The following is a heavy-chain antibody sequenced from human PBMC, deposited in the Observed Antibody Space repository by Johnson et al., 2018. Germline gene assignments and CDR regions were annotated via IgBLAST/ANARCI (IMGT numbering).Heavy chain of an antibody. Sequence: EVQLVEAGGGLVQPGGSLRLCCAASGFTFSSYWMSWVRQAPGKGLEWVANIKQDGSEKYYVDSVKGRFTISRDNAKNSLYLQMNSLRAEDTAVYYFARARTVTYDAFDIWGQGTMVTVSS. D-gene: IGHD4-17*01. CDR3: ARARTVTYDAFDI. V-gene: IGHV3-7*01. CDR1: GFTFSSYW. J-gene: IGHJ3*02. CDR2: IKQDGSEK.